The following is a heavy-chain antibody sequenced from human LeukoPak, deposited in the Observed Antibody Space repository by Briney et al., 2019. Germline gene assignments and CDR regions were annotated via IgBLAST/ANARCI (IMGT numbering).Heavy chain of an antibody. J-gene: IGHJ4*02. CDR2: ISGGGDST. V-gene: IGHV3-23*01. CDR3: TKDYLDGSGSYFWY. D-gene: IGHD1-26*01. Sequence: GGSLRLSCAASGFTFSSYAMSWVRQAPGKGLEWVSAISGGGDSTFYADAVKGRFTISRDNSKNTLYLQVNSLRAEDTAIYYCTKDYLDGSGSYFWYWGQGTLVTVSS. CDR1: GFTFSSYA.